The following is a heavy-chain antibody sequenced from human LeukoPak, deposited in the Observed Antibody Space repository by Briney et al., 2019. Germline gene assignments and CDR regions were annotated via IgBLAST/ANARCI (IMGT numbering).Heavy chain of an antibody. Sequence: GGSLRLSCAASGFTFSSYWMSWVRQAPGKGLEWVANIKQDGSEKYYVDSVKGRFTISRDNAKNSLYLQMNSLRAEDTAVYYCARRRYSGSSQHLDYWGQGTLVTVSS. CDR3: ARRRYSGSSQHLDY. V-gene: IGHV3-7*01. D-gene: IGHD1-26*01. CDR2: IKQDGSEK. CDR1: GFTFSSYW. J-gene: IGHJ4*02.